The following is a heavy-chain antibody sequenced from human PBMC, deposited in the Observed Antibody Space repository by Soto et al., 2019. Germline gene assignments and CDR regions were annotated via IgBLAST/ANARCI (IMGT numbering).Heavy chain of an antibody. CDR3: ARRRYCGYDCYHKHYYGMDV. J-gene: IGHJ6*02. CDR1: GDTFSSYT. V-gene: IGHV1-69*08. CDR2: IIPVLGTT. D-gene: IGHD2-21*02. Sequence: QVQLVQSGAEVKKPGSSVKVSCRASGDTFSSYTVNWVRQAPGRGLEWRGRIIPVLGTTDYAQKFKGRVTITADKSTNIVYMELSSLRSEDRAVYYCARRRYCGYDCYHKHYYGMDVWGQGTTVTVAS.